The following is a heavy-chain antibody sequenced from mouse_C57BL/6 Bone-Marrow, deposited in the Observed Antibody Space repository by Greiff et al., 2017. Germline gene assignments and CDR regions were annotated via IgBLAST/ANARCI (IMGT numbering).Heavy chain of an antibody. CDR3: ARPLPYYYGSSPAWFAY. CDR2: IYPRSGNT. Sequence: QVQLQQSGAELARPGASVKLSCKASGYTFTSYGISWVKQRTGQGLEWIGEIYPRSGNTYYNEKFKGKATLTADKSSSTAYMELRSLTSEDSAVYFCARPLPYYYGSSPAWFAYWGQGTLVTVSA. J-gene: IGHJ3*01. CDR1: GYTFTSYG. D-gene: IGHD1-1*01. V-gene: IGHV1-81*01.